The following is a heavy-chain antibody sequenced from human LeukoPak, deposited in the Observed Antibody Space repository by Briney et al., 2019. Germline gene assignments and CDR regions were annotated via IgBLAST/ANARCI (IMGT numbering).Heavy chain of an antibody. CDR1: GFTFSSYD. CDR2: IGTAGDT. Sequence: GGSLRLSCAASGFTFSSYDMHWVRQATGKGLEWVSAIGTAGDTYYPGSVKGRFTISRENAKNSLYLQMNSLRAGDTAVYYCARALGYRRFDYWGQGTLVTVSS. D-gene: IGHD1-1*01. J-gene: IGHJ4*02. V-gene: IGHV3-13*01. CDR3: ARALGYRRFDY.